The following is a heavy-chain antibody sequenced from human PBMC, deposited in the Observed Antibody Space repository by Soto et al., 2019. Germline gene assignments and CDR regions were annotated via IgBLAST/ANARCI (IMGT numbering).Heavy chain of an antibody. CDR3: ARDLGQGGGVDY. Sequence: SETLSLTCTVSGGSISSGGYYWSWIRQHPGKGLEWIGYIYYSGSTYYNPSLKSRVTISVDTSKNQFSLKLSSVTAADTAVYYCARDLGQGGGVDYWGQGTLVTVS. J-gene: IGHJ4*02. CDR2: IYYSGST. CDR1: GGSISSGGYY. V-gene: IGHV4-31*03. D-gene: IGHD3-16*01.